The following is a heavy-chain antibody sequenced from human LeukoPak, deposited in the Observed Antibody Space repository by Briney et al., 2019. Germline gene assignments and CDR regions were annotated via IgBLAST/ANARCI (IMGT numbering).Heavy chain of an antibody. V-gene: IGHV3-30-3*01. Sequence: SGGSLRLSCAASGFTFSSYAMHWVRQAPGKGLEWVAVISYDGSNKYYADSVKGRFTISRDNSKSTLYLQMDSLRAEDTAVYYCAREDDFWSGYYTGWGQGTLVTVSS. D-gene: IGHD3-3*01. J-gene: IGHJ4*02. CDR2: ISYDGSNK. CDR1: GFTFSSYA. CDR3: AREDDFWSGYYTG.